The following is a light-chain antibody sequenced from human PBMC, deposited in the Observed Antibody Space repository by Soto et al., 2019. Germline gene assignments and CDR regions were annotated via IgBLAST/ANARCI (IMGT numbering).Light chain of an antibody. CDR1: QSISSW. Sequence: DIPMTQSPSTLSASVGDRVTITCRASQSISSWLAWYQQKPGKAPKLLIYKASSLESGVPSRFSGSGSGTEFTLTIISLQPDDFATYFCQQYNSYPLTFGGGTKVEIK. CDR2: KAS. J-gene: IGKJ4*01. V-gene: IGKV1-5*03. CDR3: QQYNSYPLT.